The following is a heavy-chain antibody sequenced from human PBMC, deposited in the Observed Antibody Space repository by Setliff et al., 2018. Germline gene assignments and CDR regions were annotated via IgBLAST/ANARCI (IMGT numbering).Heavy chain of an antibody. Sequence: GGSLRLSCAASGFTFSTYAMSWVRQAPGKGLEWVSTIYSGDRNTFYTDSVKGRFTIFRDGSKNTLYLQMTSLRAEDTAVYYCAKPQVELLWGFESWGQGTPVTVSS. V-gene: IGHV3-23*03. CDR1: GFTFSTYA. D-gene: IGHD1-7*01. CDR3: AKPQVELLWGFES. J-gene: IGHJ4*02. CDR2: IYSGDRNT.